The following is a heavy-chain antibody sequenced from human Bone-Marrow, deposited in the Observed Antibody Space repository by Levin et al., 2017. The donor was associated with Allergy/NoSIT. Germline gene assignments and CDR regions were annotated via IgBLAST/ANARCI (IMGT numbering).Heavy chain of an antibody. CDR3: VRDGYVMGGNRPSCDY. Sequence: LSLTCAASGFTFSDFAMNWVRQAPGKGLEWVSYISSSGWTIYYAASVKGRFTISRDSAQNSLSLQMDSLRTEDTALYNCVRDGYVMGGNRPSCDYWGQGTLVTVSS. V-gene: IGHV3-48*03. CDR1: GFTFSDFA. D-gene: IGHD1-14*01. J-gene: IGHJ4*02. CDR2: ISSSGWTI.